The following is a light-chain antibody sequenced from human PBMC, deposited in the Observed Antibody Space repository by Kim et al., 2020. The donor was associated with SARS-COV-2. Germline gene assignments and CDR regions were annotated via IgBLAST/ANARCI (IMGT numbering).Light chain of an antibody. V-gene: IGKV3-15*01. CDR3: QQYDNWPQT. CDR2: GAS. J-gene: IGKJ1*01. CDR1: QSVTNY. Sequence: EIVMTQSPATLSVSPGESATLSCRASQSVTNYLAWYQQRPGQAPRLLIYGASTRATGIPARFSGSGSGTEFTLAISSLQSEDFAVYYCQQYDNWPQTFGQVTKVDIK.